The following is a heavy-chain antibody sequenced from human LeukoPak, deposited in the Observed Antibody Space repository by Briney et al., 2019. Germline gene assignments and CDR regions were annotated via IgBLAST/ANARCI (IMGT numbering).Heavy chain of an antibody. CDR2: IIPIFGTA. J-gene: IGHJ4*02. CDR1: GGTFSSYA. Sequence: SVKVSCKASGGTFSSYAISWVRQAPGQGLEWKGGIIPIFGTANYAQKFQGRVTITTDESTSTAYMELSSLRSEDTAVYYCASTYDSSGYLGYYFDYWGQGTLVTVSS. CDR3: ASTYDSSGYLGYYFDY. V-gene: IGHV1-69*05. D-gene: IGHD3-22*01.